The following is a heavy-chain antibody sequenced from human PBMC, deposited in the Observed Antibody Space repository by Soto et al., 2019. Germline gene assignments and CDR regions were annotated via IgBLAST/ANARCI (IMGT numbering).Heavy chain of an antibody. V-gene: IGHV4-31*03. CDR3: ATLIAAPGIFHSSFDP. CDR2: IYYSGST. Sequence: SETLSLTCTVSGGSISSGGYYWSWIRQHPGKGLEWIGYIYYSGSTYYNPSLKSRVTISVDTSKNQFSLKLSSVTAADTAVYYCATLIAAPGIFHSSFDPWGQGTLVTVSS. CDR1: GGSISSGGYY. J-gene: IGHJ5*02. D-gene: IGHD6-13*01.